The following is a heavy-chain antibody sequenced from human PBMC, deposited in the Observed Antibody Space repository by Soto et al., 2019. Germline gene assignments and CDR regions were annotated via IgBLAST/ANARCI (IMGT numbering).Heavy chain of an antibody. J-gene: IGHJ5*02. Sequence: LSLTCTVSGGSISSGGYYWSWIREHPGKCLEWIGYIYYRGSTYYNPSLKSRVTISVDTSKNQFSLRLSSVTAADTAVYYCARERPITMVRGVIPKRANWFEPSGQGTMVTLSS. CDR1: GGSISSGGYY. CDR2: IYYRGST. CDR3: ARERPITMVRGVIPKRANWFEP. V-gene: IGHV4-31*03. D-gene: IGHD3-10*01.